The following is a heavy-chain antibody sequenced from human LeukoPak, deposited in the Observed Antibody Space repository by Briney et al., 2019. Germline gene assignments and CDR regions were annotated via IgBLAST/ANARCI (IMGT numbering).Heavy chain of an antibody. CDR1: GFTFSSYA. CDR3: ARYCSGGSCHHTDAFDI. Sequence: PGGSLRLSCAASGFTFSSYAMHWVRQAPGKGLERVAVISYDGSNKYYADSVKGRFTISRDNSKNTLYLQMNSLRAEDTAVYYCARYCSGGSCHHTDAFDIWGQGTMVTVSS. D-gene: IGHD2-15*01. V-gene: IGHV3-30*04. J-gene: IGHJ3*02. CDR2: ISYDGSNK.